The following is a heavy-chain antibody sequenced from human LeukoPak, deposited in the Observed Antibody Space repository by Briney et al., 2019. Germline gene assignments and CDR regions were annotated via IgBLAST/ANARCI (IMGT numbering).Heavy chain of an antibody. J-gene: IGHJ4*02. CDR1: GGSIGSSSYF. D-gene: IGHD3-9*01. CDR3: ARLSGPPYYDILTGPWFGC. Sequence: PSETLSLTCSVSGGSIGSSSYFWGWIRQPPGKGLEWIGSVYHSGITYYNPSLKSRVTISVDTSKNQFSLKLSSVTAADTAVYYCARLSGPPYYDILTGPWFGCWGQGTLVTVSS. V-gene: IGHV4-39*01. CDR2: VYHSGIT.